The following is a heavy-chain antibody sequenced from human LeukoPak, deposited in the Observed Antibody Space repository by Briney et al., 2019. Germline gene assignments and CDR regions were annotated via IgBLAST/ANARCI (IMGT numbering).Heavy chain of an antibody. CDR3: ARALAVTTVTAGGY. D-gene: IGHD4-17*01. J-gene: IGHJ4*02. Sequence: ASVTVSCKASGYTFTGYYMHWVRQAPGQGLEWMGWINPNSGGTNYAQKFQGRVTMTRDTSISTAYMELSRLRSDDTAVYYCARALAVTTVTAGGYWGQGTLVTVSS. V-gene: IGHV1-2*02. CDR2: INPNSGGT. CDR1: GYTFTGYY.